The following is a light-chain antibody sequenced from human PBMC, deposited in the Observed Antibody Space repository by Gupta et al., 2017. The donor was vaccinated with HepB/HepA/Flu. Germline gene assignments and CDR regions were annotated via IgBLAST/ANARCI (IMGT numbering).Light chain of an antibody. Sequence: IQLPPSPSSLSASVGDRVTITCRASQSISRKLSWYQQKSGKVPTLLIYDASSLQSGVPSRFSGSGSGTDFTLTISSLQTEDFATYLCQQGYRNPLTFGEGTKVEIK. CDR3: QQGYRNPLT. CDR2: DAS. V-gene: IGKV1-39*01. J-gene: IGKJ4*01. CDR1: QSISRK.